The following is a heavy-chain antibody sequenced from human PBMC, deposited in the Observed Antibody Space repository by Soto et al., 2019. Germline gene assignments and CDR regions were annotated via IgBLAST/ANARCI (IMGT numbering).Heavy chain of an antibody. CDR1: GGAFSSYA. J-gene: IGHJ6*02. CDR2: IIPIFGTA. D-gene: IGHD6-6*01. CDR3: ARASAIAARDPYNYYYYGMDV. V-gene: IGHV1-69*13. Sequence: SVKVSCKASGGAFSSYAISWLRQAPGQGLEWMGGIIPIFGTANYAQKFQGRVTITADESTSTAYMELSSLRSEDTAVYYCARASAIAARDPYNYYYYGMDVWGQGTTVTVSS.